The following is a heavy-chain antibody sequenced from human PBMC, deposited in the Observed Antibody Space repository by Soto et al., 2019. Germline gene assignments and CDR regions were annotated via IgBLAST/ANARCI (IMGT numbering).Heavy chain of an antibody. Sequence: SVKVSCKASGGTFSSYAISWVRQAPGQGLEWMGGIIPIFGTANYAQKFQGRVTITADESTSTAYMELSSLRSEDTAVYYCARRGYYYGSGGYYGMEVWGQGTRVTVSS. J-gene: IGHJ6*02. V-gene: IGHV1-69*13. CDR1: GGTFSSYA. D-gene: IGHD3-10*01. CDR2: IIPIFGTA. CDR3: ARRGYYYGSGGYYGMEV.